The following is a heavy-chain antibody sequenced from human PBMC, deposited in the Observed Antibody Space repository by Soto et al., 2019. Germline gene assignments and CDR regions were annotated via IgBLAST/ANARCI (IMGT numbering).Heavy chain of an antibody. V-gene: IGHV1-18*01. CDR2: ISAYNGNT. CDR3: ARDHRIVVVVAATADAFDI. J-gene: IGHJ3*02. D-gene: IGHD2-15*01. Sequence: GASVKVSCKASGYTFTSYGISWVRQAPGQGLEWMGWISAYNGNTNYAQKLQGRVTMTTDTSTSTAYMELRSLRSDDTAVYYCARDHRIVVVVAATADAFDIWGQGTMVTVSS. CDR1: GYTFTSYG.